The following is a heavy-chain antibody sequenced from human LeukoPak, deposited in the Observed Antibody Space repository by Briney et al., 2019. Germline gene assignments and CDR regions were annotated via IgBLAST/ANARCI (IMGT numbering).Heavy chain of an antibody. CDR1: GFTLSSYA. J-gene: IGHJ4*02. V-gene: IGHV3-23*01. D-gene: IGHD2-15*01. CDR2: ISVSGNT. Sequence: GGSLRLSCAASGFTLSSYAMSWVRQGPGKGLEWVSAISVSGNTYHADSVKGRFTISRDSYKNTLYLQMNSLRAEDAAVYYCTKAPVTTCSGAYCYPFDYWGQGTLVTVSS. CDR3: TKAPVTTCSGAYCYPFDY.